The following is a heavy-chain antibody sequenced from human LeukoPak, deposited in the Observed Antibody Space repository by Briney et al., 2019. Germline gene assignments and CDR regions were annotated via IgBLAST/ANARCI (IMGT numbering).Heavy chain of an antibody. CDR3: ARLDGYNYWDFDY. Sequence: SETLSLTCTVSGGSISSYYWSWIRQPPGKGLEWIGYISYSGSTNYNPSLKSRVTISLDTSRNQFSLKLSSVTAADTAVYYCARLDGYNYWDFDYWGQGTLVTVSS. CDR2: ISYSGST. D-gene: IGHD5-24*01. V-gene: IGHV4-59*08. CDR1: GGSISSYY. J-gene: IGHJ4*02.